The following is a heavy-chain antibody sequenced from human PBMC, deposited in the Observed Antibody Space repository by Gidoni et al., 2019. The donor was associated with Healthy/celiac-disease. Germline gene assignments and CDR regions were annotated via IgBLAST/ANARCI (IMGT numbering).Heavy chain of an antibody. J-gene: IGHJ4*02. CDR3: AKDPFDY. V-gene: IGHV3-9*01. CDR2: ISWNSGSI. Sequence: EVLLVESGGGLVQPGRSLRLSCAASGFTFDDYAMHWVRQAPGKGLEWVSGISWNSGSIGYADSVKGRFTISRDNAKNSLYLQMNSLRAEDTALYYCAKDPFDYWGQGTLVTVSS. CDR1: GFTFDDYA.